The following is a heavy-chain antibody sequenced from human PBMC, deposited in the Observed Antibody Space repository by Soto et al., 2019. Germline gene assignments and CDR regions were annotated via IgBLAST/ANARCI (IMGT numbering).Heavy chain of an antibody. Sequence: PGGSLRLSCAASGFTFSSYGMHWVRQAPGKGLEWVAVIWYDGSNKYYADSVKGRFTISRDNSKNTLYLQMNSLRAEDTAVYYCARDHTELSYYYYGMDVWGQGTTVTVSS. CDR2: IWYDGSNK. D-gene: IGHD1-26*01. J-gene: IGHJ6*02. CDR3: ARDHTELSYYYYGMDV. V-gene: IGHV3-33*01. CDR1: GFTFSSYG.